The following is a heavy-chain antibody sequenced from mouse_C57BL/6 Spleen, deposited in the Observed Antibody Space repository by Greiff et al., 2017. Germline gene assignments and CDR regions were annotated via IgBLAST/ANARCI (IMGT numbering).Heavy chain of an antibody. J-gene: IGHJ2*01. D-gene: IGHD2-14*01. CDR1: GYTFTSYW. CDR3: AREGVRRRIDY. V-gene: IGHV1-69*01. CDR2: IDPSDSYT. Sequence: QVQLQQPGAELVMPGASVKLSCKASGYTFTSYWMHWVKQRPGQGLEWIGEIDPSDSYTNYNQKFKGKSTLTVDKSSSTAYMQLSSLTSEASAVYYCAREGVRRRIDYWGQGTTLTVSS.